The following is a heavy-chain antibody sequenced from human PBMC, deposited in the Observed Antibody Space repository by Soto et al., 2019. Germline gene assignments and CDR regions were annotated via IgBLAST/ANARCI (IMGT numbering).Heavy chain of an antibody. CDR2: IYHSGST. CDR1: GGSISSSNW. Sequence: QVQLQESGPGLVKPSGTLSLTCAVSGGSISSSNWWSWVRQPPGKGLEWIGEIYHSGSTNYNPSLNNRVTISVDKSKNQFSLRLSSVTAADTAVYYCARDRGKQDGYSYYYYYGMDVWGQGTTVTVS. V-gene: IGHV4-4*02. CDR3: ARDRGKQDGYSYYYYYGMDV. D-gene: IGHD2-15*01. J-gene: IGHJ6*02.